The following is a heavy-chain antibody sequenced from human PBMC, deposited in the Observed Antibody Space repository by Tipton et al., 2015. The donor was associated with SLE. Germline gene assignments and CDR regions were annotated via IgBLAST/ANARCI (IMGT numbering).Heavy chain of an antibody. CDR3: ARGSVVADDF. J-gene: IGHJ4*02. V-gene: IGHV4-4*07. D-gene: IGHD2-15*01. CDR2: ICCGGST. Sequence: TLSLTCTVSGGSITNYYWGWVRQPAGKGLEWIGRICCGGSTKYNPSLDSRVSLSVDASKDQFSLKLSSVTAADTAVYYCARGSVVADDFWGQGTLVTVSS. CDR1: GGSITNYY.